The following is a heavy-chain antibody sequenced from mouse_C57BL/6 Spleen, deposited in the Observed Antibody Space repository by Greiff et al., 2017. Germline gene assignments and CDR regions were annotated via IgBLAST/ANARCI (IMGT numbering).Heavy chain of an antibody. J-gene: IGHJ1*03. CDR2: GYPYNGGT. V-gene: IGHV1-36*01. D-gene: IGHD2-2*01. CDR3: ARRGGGYPYWYFDV. Sequence: VQLKQSGPVLVKPGPSVQISCKASGFKFTDYYMHGVKPSHGKSLAWIGLGYPYNGGTSYNQKFKGKATLTVDTSSSTAYMELNSLTAEDSAVYYCARRGGGYPYWYFDVWGTGTTVTVSS. CDR1: GFKFTDYY.